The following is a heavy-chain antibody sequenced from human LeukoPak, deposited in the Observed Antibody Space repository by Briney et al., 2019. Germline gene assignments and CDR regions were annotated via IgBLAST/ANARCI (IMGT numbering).Heavy chain of an antibody. CDR3: ARGYGSGSHYPY. J-gene: IGHJ4*02. CDR2: IYDSGST. D-gene: IGHD3-10*01. Sequence: PETLSLTCTVSGGSISSYYWSWIRQPPGKGLEWIGYIYDSGSTNYNPSLKSRVTISVATSKKQFSLKLSSVTAADTAVYYCARGYGSGSHYPYWGQETLDTVSS. V-gene: IGHV4-59*01. CDR1: GGSISSYY.